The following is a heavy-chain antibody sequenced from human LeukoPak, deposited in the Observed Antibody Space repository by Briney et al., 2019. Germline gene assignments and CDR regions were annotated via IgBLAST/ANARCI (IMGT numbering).Heavy chain of an antibody. J-gene: IGHJ4*02. Sequence: TSETLSLTCTVSGGSISSSSYYWGWIRQPPGKGLEWIGSIYYSGSTYYNPSLKSRVTISVDTSKNQFSLKLSSVTAADTAVYYCARYAGYSSGWLLGGDFDYWGQGTLVTVSS. CDR3: ARYAGYSSGWLLGGDFDY. CDR2: IYYSGST. V-gene: IGHV4-39*01. D-gene: IGHD6-19*01. CDR1: GGSISSSSYY.